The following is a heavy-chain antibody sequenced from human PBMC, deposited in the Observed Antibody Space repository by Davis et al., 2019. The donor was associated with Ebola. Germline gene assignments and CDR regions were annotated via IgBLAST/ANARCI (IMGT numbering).Heavy chain of an antibody. Sequence: PGGSLRLSCTTSGFTFDTYGMHWVRQAPGKGLEWVAGISYNARNKQYRESVKGRFTISRDNSKTTLYLQMDRLSAEDTAVYYCAKIHPNYCSNINCFKYAMDVWGQGTTVTVSS. CDR3: AKIHPNYCSNINCFKYAMDV. CDR2: ISYNARNK. V-gene: IGHV3-30*18. J-gene: IGHJ6*02. D-gene: IGHD2-2*01. CDR1: GFTFDTYG.